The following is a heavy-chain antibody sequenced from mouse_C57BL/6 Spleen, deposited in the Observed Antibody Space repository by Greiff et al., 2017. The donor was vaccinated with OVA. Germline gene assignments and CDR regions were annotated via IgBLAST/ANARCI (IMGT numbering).Heavy chain of an antibody. J-gene: IGHJ1*03. CDR3: ARSYYYGSSPRWYFDV. V-gene: IGHV7-3*01. CDR2: IRNKANGYTT. D-gene: IGHD1-1*01. CDR1: GFTFTDYY. Sequence: EVKLVESGGGLVQPGGSLSLSCAASGFTFTDYYMSWVRQPPGKALEWLGFIRNKANGYTTEYSASVKGRFTISRDNSQSILYLQMNALRAEDSATYYCARSYYYGSSPRWYFDVWGTGTTVTVSS.